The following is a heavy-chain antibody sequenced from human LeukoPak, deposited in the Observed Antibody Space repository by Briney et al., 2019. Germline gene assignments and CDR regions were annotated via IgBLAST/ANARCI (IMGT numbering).Heavy chain of an antibody. CDR1: GSTFDDYA. CDR2: ISWNSGSI. Sequence: PGGSLRLSCAASGSTFDDYAMPWVRQAPGKGLEWVSGISWNSGSIGYADSVKGRFTISRDNAKNSLYLQMNSLRAEDTALYYCAKPLRRRSYYGMDVWGQGTTVTVSS. CDR3: AKPLRRRSYYGMDV. V-gene: IGHV3-9*01. J-gene: IGHJ6*02.